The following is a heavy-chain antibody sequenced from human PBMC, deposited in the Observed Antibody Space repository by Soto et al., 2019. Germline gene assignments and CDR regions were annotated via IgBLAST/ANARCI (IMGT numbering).Heavy chain of an antibody. Sequence: QVQLVESGGGVVQPGTSLRLSCEASGFNFSHYAMHWVRQAPGKGLEWLAIISLEGSNKYSAKPVKDRCTISRDNSKSTLYLQMNSLRPEDTAVYYCAKDGATPVAARFLASWGQGTPVTVSS. D-gene: IGHD6-19*01. CDR2: ISLEGSNK. J-gene: IGHJ4*02. CDR3: AKDGATPVAARFLAS. V-gene: IGHV3-30*18. CDR1: GFNFSHYA.